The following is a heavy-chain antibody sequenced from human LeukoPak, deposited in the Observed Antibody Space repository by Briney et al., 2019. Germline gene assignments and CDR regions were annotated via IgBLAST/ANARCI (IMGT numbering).Heavy chain of an antibody. CDR2: IYTSGST. CDR1: GGSISSYY. J-gene: IGHJ5*02. CDR3: ARDTTYYYGSGSYFNWFDP. V-gene: IGHV4-4*07. D-gene: IGHD3-10*01. Sequence: SETLSLTCTVSGGSISSYYWSWIRQPAGKGLEWIGRIYTSGSTNCNPSLKSRVTISVDKSKNQFSLKLSSVTAADTAVYYCARDTTYYYGSGSYFNWFDPWGQGTLVTVSS.